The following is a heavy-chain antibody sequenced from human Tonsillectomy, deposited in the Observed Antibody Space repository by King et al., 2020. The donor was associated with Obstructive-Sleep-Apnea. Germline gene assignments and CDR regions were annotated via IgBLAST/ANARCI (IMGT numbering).Heavy chain of an antibody. D-gene: IGHD5-18*01. CDR1: GFTFSSYG. V-gene: IGHV3-33*01. CDR3: AGARGETSYGYDSFDY. CDR2: IWYDGSNK. J-gene: IGHJ4*02. Sequence: VQLVESGGGVVQPGRSLRLSCAASGFTFSSYGMHWVRQAPGKGLEWVAVIWYDGSNKYYADSVNGRFTISRDNSKNTRYLQMNSLRAEDTAVYYFAGARGETSYGYDSFDYWGQGTLVTVSS.